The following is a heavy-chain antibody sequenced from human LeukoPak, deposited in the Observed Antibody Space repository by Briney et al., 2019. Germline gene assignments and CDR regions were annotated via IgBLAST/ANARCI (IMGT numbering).Heavy chain of an antibody. V-gene: IGHV4-59*13. Sequence: SETLSLTCAVSGGSLSSYYWSWIRQPPGKGLEWIGYIYYSGSTNYNPSLKSRVTISVDTSKNQFSLKLISVTAADTAVYYCARYLNNCGDDRYIFDYWGQGTLVTVSS. CDR1: GGSLSSYY. CDR2: IYYSGST. D-gene: IGHD2-21*01. CDR3: ARYLNNCGDDRYIFDY. J-gene: IGHJ4*02.